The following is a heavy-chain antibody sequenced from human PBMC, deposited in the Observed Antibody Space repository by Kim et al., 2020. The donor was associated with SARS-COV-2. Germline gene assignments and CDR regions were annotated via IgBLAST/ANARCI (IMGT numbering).Heavy chain of an antibody. J-gene: IGHJ4*02. CDR3: AKSWYFDY. CDR2: GSST. D-gene: IGHD6-13*01. V-gene: IGHV3-23*01. Sequence: GSSTYYADSVKGRFTISRENSKNTLYLQMNSLRAEDTAVYYCAKSWYFDYWGQGTLVTVSS.